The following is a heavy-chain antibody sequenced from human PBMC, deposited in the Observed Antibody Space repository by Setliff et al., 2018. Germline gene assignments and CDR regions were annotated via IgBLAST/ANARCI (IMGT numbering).Heavy chain of an antibody. CDR1: GFTFSNYA. D-gene: IGHD2-21*02. V-gene: IGHV3-30*04. Sequence: GGSLRLSCAASGFTFSNYAMHWVRQVPGKGREVVAVISYDGSNKYYTDSVKGRFTISTDTSKSTLYLQMNSLRTEVTAVYYCAKNWATAPHYYYGMDVWGQGTTVTVSS. J-gene: IGHJ6*02. CDR2: ISYDGSNK. CDR3: AKNWATAPHYYYGMDV.